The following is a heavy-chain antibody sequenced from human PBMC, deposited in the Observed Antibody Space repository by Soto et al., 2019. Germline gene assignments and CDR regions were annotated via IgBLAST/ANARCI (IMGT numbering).Heavy chain of an antibody. CDR2: ISGSGGST. V-gene: IGHV3-23*01. CDR3: AKRWEYDFWSGYYTFPNWFDP. D-gene: IGHD3-3*01. CDR1: GFTFSSYA. Sequence: GGSLRLSCAASGFTFSSYAMSWVRQAPGKGLEWVSAISGSGGSTYYADSVKGRFTISRDNSKNTLYLKMNSLRAEDTAVYYCAKRWEYDFWSGYYTFPNWFDPWGQGTLVTVSS. J-gene: IGHJ5*02.